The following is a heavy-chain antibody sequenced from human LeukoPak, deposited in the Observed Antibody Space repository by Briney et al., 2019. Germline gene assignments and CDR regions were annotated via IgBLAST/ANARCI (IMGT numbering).Heavy chain of an antibody. V-gene: IGHV1-2*02. CDR3: ARQTHYYDSSGYYYEFNNGLDY. CDR2: VNPNSGGT. Sequence: ASVKVSCKASGYTFTSYGISWVRQAPGQGLEWMGWVNPNSGGTNYAQRFRGRVTMTRDTSISTAYMELSRLRSDDTAVYYCARQTHYYDSSGYYYEFNNGLDYWGQGTLVTVSS. CDR1: GYTFTSYG. J-gene: IGHJ4*02. D-gene: IGHD3-22*01.